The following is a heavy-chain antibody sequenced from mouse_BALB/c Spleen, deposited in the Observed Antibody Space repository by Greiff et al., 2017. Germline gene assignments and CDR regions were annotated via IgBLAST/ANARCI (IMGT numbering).Heavy chain of an antibody. J-gene: IGHJ3*01. CDR1: GYSITSDYA. Sequence: VQLQQSGPGLVKPSQSLSLTCTVTGYSITSDYAWNWIRQFPGNKLEWMGYISYSGSTSYNPSLKSRISITRDTSKNQFFLQLNSVTTEDTATYYCATLLRLREAWFAYWGQGTLVTVSA. D-gene: IGHD1-2*01. CDR2: ISYSGST. V-gene: IGHV3-2*02. CDR3: ATLLRLREAWFAY.